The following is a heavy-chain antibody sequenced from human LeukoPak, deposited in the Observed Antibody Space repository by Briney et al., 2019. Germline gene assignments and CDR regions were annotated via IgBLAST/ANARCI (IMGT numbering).Heavy chain of an antibody. D-gene: IGHD3-22*01. CDR3: AKRGVVIRVILVGFHKQAYYFDS. CDR1: GITLSNYG. Sequence: GGSLRLSCAVSGITLSNYGMSWVRQAPGKGLEWVAGISDSGGATNYADSVKGRFTISRDNRMNTLYLQMNSLRAEDMAVYFCAKRGVVIRVILVGFHKQAYYFDSWGQGALVTVSS. CDR2: ISDSGGAT. J-gene: IGHJ4*02. V-gene: IGHV3-23*01.